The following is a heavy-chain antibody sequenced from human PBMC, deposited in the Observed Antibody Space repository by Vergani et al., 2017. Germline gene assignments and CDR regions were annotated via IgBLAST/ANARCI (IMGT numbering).Heavy chain of an antibody. Sequence: EVQLVESGGGLVKPGGSLRLSCAASGFTFSNACMSWVRQAPGKGLEWVGRINSKTDGGTTDYAAPVKGRCTISRDDSKNTLYLQMNSLKTEDTAVYYCSTDCSGCIDYWGQGTLVTVSS. CDR3: STDCSGCIDY. CDR2: INSKTDGGTT. CDR1: GFTFSNAC. D-gene: IGHD6-19*01. V-gene: IGHV3-15*01. J-gene: IGHJ4*02.